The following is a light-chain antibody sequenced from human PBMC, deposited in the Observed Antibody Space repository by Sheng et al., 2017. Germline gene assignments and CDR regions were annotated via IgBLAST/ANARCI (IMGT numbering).Light chain of an antibody. CDR3: QQYYRTPYN. V-gene: IGKV1-5*03. CDR2: RAS. Sequence: DIQMTQSPSTLSASVGDRVTITCRASQNIHTWVAWYQQKPGEAPKVLIYRASNLESGVPSRFSGSGSGTDYTLTISSLQPEDFATYYCQQYYRTPYNFGRGTKLEIK. CDR1: QNIHTW. J-gene: IGKJ2*01.